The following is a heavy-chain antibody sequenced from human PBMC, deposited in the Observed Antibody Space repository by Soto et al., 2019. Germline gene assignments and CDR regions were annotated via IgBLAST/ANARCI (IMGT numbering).Heavy chain of an antibody. J-gene: IGHJ3*02. CDR1: GFTFSSYA. Sequence: GGSLRLSCAASGFTFSSYAMHWVRQAPGKGLEWVAVISYDGSNKYYADSVKGRFTISRDNSKNTLYLQMNSLRAKDTAVYYCARDYSSSWYGAFDIWGQGTMVTVSS. CDR3: ARDYSSSWYGAFDI. D-gene: IGHD6-13*01. CDR2: ISYDGSNK. V-gene: IGHV3-30-3*01.